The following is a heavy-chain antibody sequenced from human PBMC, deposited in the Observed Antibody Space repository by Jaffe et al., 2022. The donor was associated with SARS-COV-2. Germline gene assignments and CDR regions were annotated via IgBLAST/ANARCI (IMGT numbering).Heavy chain of an antibody. CDR3: ARLRRDGYNSWDWFDP. Sequence: EVQLVESGGGLIQPGGSLRLSCAASGFTVSSNYMSWVRQAPGKGLEWVSVIYSGGSTYYADSVKGRFTISRDNSKNTLYLQMNSLRAEDTAVYYCARLRRDGYNSWDWFDPWGQGTLVTVSS. J-gene: IGHJ5*02. CDR1: GFTVSSNY. D-gene: IGHD5-12*01. CDR2: IYSGGST. V-gene: IGHV3-53*01.